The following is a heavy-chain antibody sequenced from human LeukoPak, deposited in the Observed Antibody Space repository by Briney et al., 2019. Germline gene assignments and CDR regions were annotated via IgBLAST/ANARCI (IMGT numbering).Heavy chain of an antibody. CDR3: ARVANGDYFDF. D-gene: IGHD4-17*01. V-gene: IGHV4-30-4*01. Sequence: SETLSLTCTVSGGSISSGDYYWSWIRQPPGKGLEWIGYIYFNGYTYYNSSLKSRVSISIDTSKNHFSLNLSSVTAADTAVYYCARVANGDYFDFWGQGTLVTVSS. J-gene: IGHJ4*02. CDR2: IYFNGYT. CDR1: GGSISSGDYY.